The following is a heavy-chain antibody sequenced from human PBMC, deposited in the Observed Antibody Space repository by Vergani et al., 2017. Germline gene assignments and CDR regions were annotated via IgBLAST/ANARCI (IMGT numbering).Heavy chain of an antibody. CDR2: INHSGST. CDR1: GGSFSGYY. Sequence: QVQLQQWGAGLLKPSETLSLTCAVYGGSFSGYYWSWIRQPPGKGLEWIGEINHSGSTNYNPSLKSRVTISVDTSKNQFSLKLSSVTAADTAVYYCARLPRPTGYSYGYGFHYGMDVWGQGTTVTVSS. CDR3: ARLPRPTGYSYGYGFHYGMDV. V-gene: IGHV4-34*01. J-gene: IGHJ6*02. D-gene: IGHD5-18*01.